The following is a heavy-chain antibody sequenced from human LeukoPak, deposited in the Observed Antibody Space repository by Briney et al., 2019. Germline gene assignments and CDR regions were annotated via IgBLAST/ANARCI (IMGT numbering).Heavy chain of an antibody. V-gene: IGHV3-72*01. CDR3: ARGYGRDAFDI. Sequence: PGGSLRLSCAASGFTISDHYMDWVRQAAGKGLEWVGRTRKKANSYTTEYAAAVKGKFTSSRDDSKKSLYLQMTSLKTADTAVYYCARGYGRDAFDIWGQGTMVTVSS. D-gene: IGHD3-16*01. CDR2: TRKKANSYTT. CDR1: GFTISDHY. J-gene: IGHJ3*02.